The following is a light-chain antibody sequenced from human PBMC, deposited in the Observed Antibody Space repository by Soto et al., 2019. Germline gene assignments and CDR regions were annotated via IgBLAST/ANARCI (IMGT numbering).Light chain of an antibody. CDR2: DNG. CDR3: GTWDSSLSAVV. J-gene: IGLJ2*01. Sequence: QSVLTQPPSVSAAPGQKVTISCSGSSSNIGNNYVSWYQQLPGTAPKLLIYDNGQRPLGIPDRFSGSTSGTSATLGITGLQTGDEAHYYCGTWDSSLSAVVFGGGTKVTVL. CDR1: SSNIGNNY. V-gene: IGLV1-51*01.